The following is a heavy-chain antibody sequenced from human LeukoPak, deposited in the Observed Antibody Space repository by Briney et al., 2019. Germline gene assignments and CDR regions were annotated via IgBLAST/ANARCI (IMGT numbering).Heavy chain of an antibody. Sequence: SETLSLTCTVSGGSIRSNYWSWIRQPPGKGLEWIGYISYSGSTNYNPSLKSRVTVSVDTSKNQFSLKLSSVTAADAAVYYCARAGDYYVSGSYLGYWGQGTLVTVSS. D-gene: IGHD3-10*01. CDR3: ARAGDYYVSGSYLGY. CDR2: ISYSGST. CDR1: GGSIRSNY. V-gene: IGHV4-59*01. J-gene: IGHJ4*02.